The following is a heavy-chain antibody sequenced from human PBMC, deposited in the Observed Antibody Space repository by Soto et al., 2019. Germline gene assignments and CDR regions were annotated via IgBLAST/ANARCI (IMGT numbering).Heavy chain of an antibody. Sequence: QVQLVQSGAEVKKPGSSVKVSCKASGGTFSSYTISWVRQAPGQGLEWMGRIIPILGIANYAQKFQGRVTITADKSTSTAYMELSSLRSEDTAVYYCARDHWGYDILTGYSSHYYYYGMDVWGQGTTVTVSS. D-gene: IGHD3-9*01. CDR3: ARDHWGYDILTGYSSHYYYYGMDV. CDR1: GGTFSSYT. J-gene: IGHJ6*02. V-gene: IGHV1-69*08. CDR2: IIPILGIA.